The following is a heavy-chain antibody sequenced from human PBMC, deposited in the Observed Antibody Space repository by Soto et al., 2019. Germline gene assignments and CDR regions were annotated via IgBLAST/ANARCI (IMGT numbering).Heavy chain of an antibody. D-gene: IGHD2-2*01. CDR1: GFTFSSYA. J-gene: IGHJ1*01. CDR3: AKARGSSTPAPGSY. V-gene: IGHV3-23*01. Sequence: GSLRLSCAASGFTFSSYAMSWVRQAPGKGLEWVSVISGSGGDTYYADSVKGRFTISRDNSKNTLSLQMNSLRAEDTAAYYCAKARGSSTPAPGSYWGQGTLVTVSS. CDR2: ISGSGGDT.